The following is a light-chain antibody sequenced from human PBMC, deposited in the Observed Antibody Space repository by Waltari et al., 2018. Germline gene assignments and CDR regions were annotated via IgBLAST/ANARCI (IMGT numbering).Light chain of an antibody. CDR3: LLYMGSGISV. Sequence: QTVVTQEPSFSVSPGGTVTLTCALTSGSVSTTYFPSWYPQTPGQPPRTLIYSTTIRSSGVPDRFSGSIVGNKASLTITGAQADDEAEYYCLLYMGSGISVFGGGTKVTVL. CDR2: STT. CDR1: SGSVSTTYF. J-gene: IGLJ3*02. V-gene: IGLV8-61*01.